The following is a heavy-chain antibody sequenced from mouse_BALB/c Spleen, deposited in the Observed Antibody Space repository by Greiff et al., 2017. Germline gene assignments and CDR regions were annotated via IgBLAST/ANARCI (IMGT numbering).Heavy chain of an antibody. V-gene: IGHV5-9-3*01. D-gene: IGHD4-1*01. CDR2: ISSGGSYT. J-gene: IGHJ3*01. Sequence: DVHLVESGGGLVKPGGSLKLSCAASGFTFSSYAMSWVRQTPEKRLEWVATISSGGSYTYYPDSVKGRFTISRDNAKNTLYLQMSSLRSEDTAMYYCARLKLGPYWGQGTLVTVSA. CDR3: ARLKLGPY. CDR1: GFTFSSYA.